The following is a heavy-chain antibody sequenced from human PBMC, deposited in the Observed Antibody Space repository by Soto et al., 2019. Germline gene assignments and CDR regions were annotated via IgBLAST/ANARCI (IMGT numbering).Heavy chain of an antibody. D-gene: IGHD2-15*01. J-gene: IGHJ4*02. Sequence: GGSLRLSCAASGFTFSSYAMSWVHQAPGKGLKWVSAISGSGGSTYYADSVKGRFTISRDNSKNTLYLQMNSLRAEDTAVYYCAKDSLGYCSGGSCYWPFDYWGQGTLVTVSS. CDR3: AKDSLGYCSGGSCYWPFDY. CDR1: GFTFSSYA. V-gene: IGHV3-23*01. CDR2: ISGSGGST.